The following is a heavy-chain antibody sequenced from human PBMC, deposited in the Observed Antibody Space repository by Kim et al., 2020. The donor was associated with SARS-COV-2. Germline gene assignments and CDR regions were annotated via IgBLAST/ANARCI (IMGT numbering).Heavy chain of an antibody. CDR3: AKEDSRSSLAAFDY. CDR2: IYSGGSST. CDR1: GFTFSSYA. V-gene: IGHV3-23*03. D-gene: IGHD6-6*01. J-gene: IGHJ4*02. Sequence: GGSLRLSCAASGFTFSSYAMSWVRQAPGKGLEWVSVIYSGGSSTYYADSVKGRFTISRDNSKNTLYLQMNSLRAEDTAVYYCAKEDSRSSLAAFDYRGQGTWSQSPQ.